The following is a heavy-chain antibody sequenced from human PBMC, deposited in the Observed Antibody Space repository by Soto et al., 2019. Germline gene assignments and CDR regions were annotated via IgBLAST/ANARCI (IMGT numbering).Heavy chain of an antibody. D-gene: IGHD6-19*01. V-gene: IGHV3-7*01. CDR3: ARDDGSGWFSFDY. J-gene: IGHJ4*02. CDR1: GFTFSSYW. CDR2: IKQDGSGK. Sequence: GGSLRLSCAASGFTFSSYWMSWVRQAPGKGLEWVANIKQDGSGKYYLHSVKGRFTISGDNAKNSLYLQMSSLRAEDTAVYYCARDDGSGWFSFDYWGQGTLVTVSS.